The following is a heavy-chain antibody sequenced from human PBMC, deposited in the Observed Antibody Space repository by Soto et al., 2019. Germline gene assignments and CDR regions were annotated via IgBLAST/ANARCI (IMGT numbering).Heavy chain of an antibody. V-gene: IGHV3-66*01. Sequence: PGGSLRLSCAASGFTVSSNYMSWVRQAPGKGLEWVSVIYSGGSTYYADSVKGRFTISRDNSKNTLYLQMNSLRAEDTAVYYCARDRSDWPFGGVNYGMDVWGQGTTVTVSS. CDR1: GFTVSSNY. CDR3: ARDRSDWPFGGVNYGMDV. D-gene: IGHD3-16*01. J-gene: IGHJ6*02. CDR2: IYSGGST.